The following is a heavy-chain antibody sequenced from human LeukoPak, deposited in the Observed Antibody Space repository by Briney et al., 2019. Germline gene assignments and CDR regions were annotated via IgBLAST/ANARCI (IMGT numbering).Heavy chain of an antibody. V-gene: IGHV1-2*02. CDR3: ARSGYSSGWYVYYFDY. Sequence: ASVKVSCKASGYTFTGQYMHWVRQAPGQGFEWMGWINPNTGGTNYAQKFQGRVTITTDESTSTAYMELSSLRSEDTAVYYCARSGYSSGWYVYYFDYWGQGTLVTVSS. CDR2: INPNTGGT. J-gene: IGHJ4*02. CDR1: GYTFTGQY. D-gene: IGHD6-19*01.